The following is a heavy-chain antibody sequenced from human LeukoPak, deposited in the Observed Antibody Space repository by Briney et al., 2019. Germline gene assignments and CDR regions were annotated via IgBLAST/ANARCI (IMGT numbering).Heavy chain of an antibody. V-gene: IGHV4-34*01. Sequence: KSSETLSLTCAVYGGSFSGYYWSWIRQPPGKGLEWIGEINHSGSTNYNPSLKSRVTISVDTSKNQFSLKLSSVTAADTAVYYCARVLRYSGSIDYWGQGTLVTVSS. D-gene: IGHD1-26*01. J-gene: IGHJ4*02. CDR2: INHSGST. CDR1: GGSFSGYY. CDR3: ARVLRYSGSIDY.